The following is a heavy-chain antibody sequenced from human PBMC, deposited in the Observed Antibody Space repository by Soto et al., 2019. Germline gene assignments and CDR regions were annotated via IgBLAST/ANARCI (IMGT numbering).Heavy chain of an antibody. D-gene: IGHD3-10*01. V-gene: IGHV3-53*01. CDR1: GFTVSNNY. CDR3: ATQPGGGGY. CDR2: IYSGGYT. Sequence: EVQLVESGGGLIQPGGSLRLSCAVSGFTVSNNYMSWVRQAPGKGLEGVSVIYSGGYTAYGDSVKGRFTISRDNSKNTLNSKMKGRRAADAACFYWATQPGGGGYWGQGTLVTVSS. J-gene: IGHJ4*02.